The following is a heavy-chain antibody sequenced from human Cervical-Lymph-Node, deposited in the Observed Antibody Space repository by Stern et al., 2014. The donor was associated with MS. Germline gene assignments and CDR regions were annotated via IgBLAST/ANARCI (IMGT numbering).Heavy chain of an antibody. Sequence: VQLVESGAEVKKPGASVKVSCKASEYTFTYFFMHWVRQAPGQGLEWMGVINTSGGFTTYAQKVQGRVTMTRDTSTSTVYMELTSLTSEDTAVYYCASARNTAFDIWGQGTLVTVSS. J-gene: IGHJ3*02. CDR3: ASARNTAFDI. V-gene: IGHV1-46*03. CDR2: INTSGGFT. CDR1: EYTFTYFF.